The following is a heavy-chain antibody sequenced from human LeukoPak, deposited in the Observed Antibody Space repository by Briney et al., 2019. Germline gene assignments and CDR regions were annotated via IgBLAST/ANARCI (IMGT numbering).Heavy chain of an antibody. Sequence: GGSLRLSCAVSGISFSNHAMSWVRQAPGKGLEWVSAITSGGDGTHYADSVMGRFTISRDNSRNTLSLQMNSLRGEDTAVHYCAKDLSTYYDFWSGYYTGNYFDYWGQGTLVTVSS. V-gene: IGHV3-23*01. J-gene: IGHJ4*02. CDR3: AKDLSTYYDFWSGYYTGNYFDY. CDR2: ITSGGDGT. D-gene: IGHD3-3*01. CDR1: GISFSNHA.